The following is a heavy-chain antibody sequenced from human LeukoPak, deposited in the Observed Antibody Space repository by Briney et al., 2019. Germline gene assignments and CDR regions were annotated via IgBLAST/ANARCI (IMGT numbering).Heavy chain of an antibody. CDR2: ICSSGSA. CDR1: GGSISSGVYC. CDR3: ARLLTNWFDP. Sequence: SQTLSLTCTVSGGSISSGVYCWSWIRQRPGEGLQWIGYICSSGSAYYNASLKSRVSMSTDTSNNQFSLKLNSVTAADTAVYYCARLLTNWFDPWGQGTLVTVSS. J-gene: IGHJ5*02. V-gene: IGHV4-31*03.